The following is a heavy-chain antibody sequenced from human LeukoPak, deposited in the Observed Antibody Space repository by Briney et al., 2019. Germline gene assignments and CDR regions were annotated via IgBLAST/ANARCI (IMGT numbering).Heavy chain of an antibody. V-gene: IGHV1-18*01. CDR1: GYTFTSYG. D-gene: IGHD2-15*01. CDR2: ISAYNGNT. J-gene: IGHJ4*02. Sequence: GASVKVSCKASGYTFTSYGISWVRQAPGQGLEWMGWISAYNGNTNYAQKLQGRVTMTTDTSTSTAYMELRSLRSDDTAVYYCVNGGRYCSGGSCYRIFDYWGQGTLVTVSS. CDR3: VNGGRYCSGGSCYRIFDY.